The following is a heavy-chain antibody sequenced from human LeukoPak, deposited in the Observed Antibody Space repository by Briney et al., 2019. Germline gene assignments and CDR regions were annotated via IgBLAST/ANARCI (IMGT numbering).Heavy chain of an antibody. Sequence: GGSLRLSCAVSGFTFSSYSMNWVRQAPGKGLEWVSSISSSSSYIYYADSVKGRFTVSRDNAKNSLYLQMNSLTAEDTAVYYCARDFDCSGGSCYSGYNWGQGTLVTVSS. CDR1: GFTFSSYS. J-gene: IGHJ4*02. V-gene: IGHV3-21*01. D-gene: IGHD2-15*01. CDR3: ARDFDCSGGSCYSGYN. CDR2: ISSSSSYI.